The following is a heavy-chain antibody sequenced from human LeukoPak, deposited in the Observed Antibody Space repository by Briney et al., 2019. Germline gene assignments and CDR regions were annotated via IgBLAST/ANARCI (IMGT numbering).Heavy chain of an antibody. J-gene: IGHJ3*02. V-gene: IGHV4-30-2*01. CDR3: ARDTSPAILTGYYIEWGDHAFDI. CDR1: GGSISSGGYY. D-gene: IGHD3-9*01. CDR2: IYHSGST. Sequence: SETLSLTCTVSGGSISSGGYYWSWIRQPPGKGLEWIGYIYHSGSTYYNPSLKSRVTISVDTSKNQFSLKLSSVTAADTAVYYCARDTSPAILTGYYIEWGDHAFDIWGQGTMVTVSS.